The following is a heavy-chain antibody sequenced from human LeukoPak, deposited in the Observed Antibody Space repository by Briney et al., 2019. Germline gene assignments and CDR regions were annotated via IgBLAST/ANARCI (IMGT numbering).Heavy chain of an antibody. J-gene: IGHJ4*02. CDR1: GFTVSSTY. CDR2: LHSGGST. D-gene: IGHD3-22*01. V-gene: IGHV3-53*05. CDR3: AKDDDSSGYYPDY. Sequence: GGSLRLSCAASGFTVSSTYMSWVRQAPGKGLECVSVLHSGGSTYYADSVRGRFTISRDISKNTLYLQMNSLRAEDTAVYYCAKDDDSSGYYPDYWGQGTLVTVSS.